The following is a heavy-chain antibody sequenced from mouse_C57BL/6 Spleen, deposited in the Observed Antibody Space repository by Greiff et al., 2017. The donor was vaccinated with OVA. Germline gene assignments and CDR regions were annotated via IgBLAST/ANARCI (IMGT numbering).Heavy chain of an antibody. CDR2: IYPGDGDT. J-gene: IGHJ4*01. Sequence: QVQLKQSGPELVKPGASVKISCKASGYAFSSSWMNWVKQRPGKGLEWIGRIYPGDGDTNYNGKFKGKATLTADKSSSTAYMQLSSLTSEDSAVYFCASLTGTDAMDYWGQGTSVTVSS. D-gene: IGHD4-1*01. CDR1: GYAFSSSW. V-gene: IGHV1-82*01. CDR3: ASLTGTDAMDY.